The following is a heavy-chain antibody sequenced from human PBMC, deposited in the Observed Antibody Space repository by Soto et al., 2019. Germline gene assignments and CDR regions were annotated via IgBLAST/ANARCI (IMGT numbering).Heavy chain of an antibody. V-gene: IGHV1-18*01. CDR3: ARIPFSIFGVVILPNYYYYMDV. J-gene: IGHJ6*03. CDR2: ISAYNGNT. D-gene: IGHD3-3*01. Sequence: ASVKVSCKASGYTFTSYGISWVRQAPGQGLEWMGWISAYNGNTNYAQKLQGRVTMTTDTSTSTAYMELRSLRSDDTAVYYCARIPFSIFGVVILPNYYYYMDVWGKGTTVTVSS. CDR1: GYTFTSYG.